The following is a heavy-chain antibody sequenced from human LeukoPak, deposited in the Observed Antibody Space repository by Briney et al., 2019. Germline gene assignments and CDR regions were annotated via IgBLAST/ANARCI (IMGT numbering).Heavy chain of an antibody. CDR3: ARDIVVVPAAIVPWGFDP. J-gene: IGHJ5*02. D-gene: IGHD2-2*01. CDR2: IIPIFGTA. CDR1: GGTFSSYA. Sequence: SVKVSCKASGGTFSSYAISWVRQAPGQGLEWMGGIIPIFGTANYAQKFQGRVTITADESTSTAYMERSSLRSEDTAVYYCARDIVVVPAAIVPWGFDPWGQGTLVTVSS. V-gene: IGHV1-69*01.